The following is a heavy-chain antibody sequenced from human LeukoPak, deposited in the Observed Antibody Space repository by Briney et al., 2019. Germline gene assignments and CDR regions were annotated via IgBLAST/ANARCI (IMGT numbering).Heavy chain of an antibody. D-gene: IGHD2/OR15-2a*01. Sequence: SETLSLTCTVSGGSISSSSYYWGWIRQPPGKGLEWIESIYYSGSTYYNPSLKSRVTISVDTSENQFSLKLSSVTAADTAVYYCARDFNLLYYFDYWGQGTLVTVSS. CDR3: ARDFNLLYYFDY. CDR1: GGSISSSSYY. V-gene: IGHV4-39*07. CDR2: IYYSGST. J-gene: IGHJ4*02.